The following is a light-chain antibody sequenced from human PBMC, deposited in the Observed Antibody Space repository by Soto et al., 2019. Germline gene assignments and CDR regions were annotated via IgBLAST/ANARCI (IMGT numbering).Light chain of an antibody. Sequence: AIQLTQSPSSLSASVGDRVTVTCPASQGISSALAWYQQKPGRAPKLLIYDASNLEGGVPSRFSGRGSETDFALTISSLQPEDFATYYCQQFNNYPLTFGGGTNVEIK. J-gene: IGKJ4*01. CDR2: DAS. V-gene: IGKV1D-13*01. CDR1: QGISSA. CDR3: QQFNNYPLT.